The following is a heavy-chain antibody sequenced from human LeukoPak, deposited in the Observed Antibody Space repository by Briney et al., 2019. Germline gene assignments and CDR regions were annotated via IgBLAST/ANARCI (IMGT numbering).Heavy chain of an antibody. J-gene: IGHJ4*02. V-gene: IGHV3-48*03. CDR3: ARKRGSLTKAYYFDY. CDR1: GFTFGDYA. D-gene: IGHD1-14*01. CDR2: ISSSGSTI. Sequence: PGGSLRLSCTTSGFTFGDYAMNWVRQAPGKGLEWVSYISSSGSTIYYADSVKGRFTISRDNAKNSLYLQMNSLRAEDTALYYCARKRGSLTKAYYFDYWGQGTLVTVSS.